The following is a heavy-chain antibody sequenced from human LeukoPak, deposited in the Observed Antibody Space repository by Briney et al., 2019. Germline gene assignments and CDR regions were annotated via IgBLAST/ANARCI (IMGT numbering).Heavy chain of an antibody. CDR2: ISSSSSYI. V-gene: IGHV3-21*01. J-gene: IGHJ4*02. Sequence: PGGSLRLSCAASGFTFSSYSMNWVRQAPGRGLEWVSSISSSSSYIYYADSVKGRFTISRDNAKNSLYLQMNSLRAEDTAVYYCARLLDWRFDYWGQGTLVTVSS. CDR3: ARLLDWRFDY. CDR1: GFTFSSYS. D-gene: IGHD3-9*01.